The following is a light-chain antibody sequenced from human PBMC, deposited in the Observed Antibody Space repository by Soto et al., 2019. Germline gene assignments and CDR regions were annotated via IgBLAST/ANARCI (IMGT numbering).Light chain of an antibody. V-gene: IGKV1-5*03. Sequence: DIQMTQSPSTLSASVGDRVTITCRASQSVXXWLAWYQQKPGKAPKLLIYKASTLESGVPSRFSGSGSGTEFTLAISSLQPDDSATYYCQQYNDNWTFGQGTKVEIK. CDR3: QQYNDNWT. CDR1: QSVXXW. CDR2: KAS. J-gene: IGKJ1*01.